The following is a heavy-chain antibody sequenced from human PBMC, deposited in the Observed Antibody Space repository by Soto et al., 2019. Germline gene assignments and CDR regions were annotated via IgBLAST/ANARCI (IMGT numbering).Heavy chain of an antibody. D-gene: IGHD4-17*01. Sequence: GGSLRLSCSASGFTFSMFSMHWVRQAPGKGLEYVSGISSNGDSTYYADSVKGRFTISRDNSKNTLYLQMSSLRAVDTAVYYCVHPRSTVQIPPTWGQGTMVTVYS. CDR1: GFTFSMFS. J-gene: IGHJ5*02. CDR2: ISSNGDST. V-gene: IGHV3-64D*06. CDR3: VHPRSTVQIPPT.